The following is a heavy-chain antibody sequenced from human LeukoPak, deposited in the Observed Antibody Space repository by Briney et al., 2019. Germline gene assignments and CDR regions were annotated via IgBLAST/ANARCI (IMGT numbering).Heavy chain of an antibody. CDR3: ARDSYGFDY. D-gene: IGHD5-18*01. Sequence: GGSLRLSCAASGFTFSSYGMHWVRQAPGKGLEWVAVISYDGSNKYYADSVKGRFTISRDNSKNTLYLQMNSLRAEDTAVYYCARDSYGFDYWGQGTLVTVSS. CDR2: ISYDGSNK. J-gene: IGHJ4*02. V-gene: IGHV3-30*03. CDR1: GFTFSSYG.